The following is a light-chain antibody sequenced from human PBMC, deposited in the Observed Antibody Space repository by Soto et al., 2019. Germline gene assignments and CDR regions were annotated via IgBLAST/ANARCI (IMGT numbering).Light chain of an antibody. CDR3: SSYTSHYTRV. CDR1: SDDVGGYNY. V-gene: IGLV2-14*03. J-gene: IGLJ1*01. Sequence: QSVLTQPASVSGTPGQSITISGTGTSDDVGGYNYVSWYQQHSGKAPKLIIYEVTNRPSGVSNRFSGSKSGNTASLTISGLQADDEADYHCSSYTSHYTRVFGTGTKVTVL. CDR2: EVT.